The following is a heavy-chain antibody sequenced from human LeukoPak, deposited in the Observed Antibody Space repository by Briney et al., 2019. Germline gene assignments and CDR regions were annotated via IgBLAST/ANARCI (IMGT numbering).Heavy chain of an antibody. V-gene: IGHV1-69*13. J-gene: IGHJ5*02. CDR3: AIHDYEVDWFDP. CDR1: GGTFSSYA. Sequence: ASVKASCKASGGTFSSYAISCVRQAPGQGLEWMGGIIPIFGTANYAQKFQGRVTITADESTSTAYMELSSLRSEDTAVYYCAIHDYEVDWFDPWGQGTLVTVSS. CDR2: IIPIFGTA. D-gene: IGHD4-17*01.